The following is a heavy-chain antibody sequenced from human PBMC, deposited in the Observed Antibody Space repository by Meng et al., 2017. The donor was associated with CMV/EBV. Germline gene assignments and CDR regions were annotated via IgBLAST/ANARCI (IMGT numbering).Heavy chain of an antibody. CDR3: ARAPGRPGTHWYFDL. CDR2: TNPKRGDS. Sequence: ASVKVSCKASGYRFTGYYVHWVRQAPGQGPEWMGWTNPKRGDSQFAQNFQGRVSMTRDTSISTFFMELNRLTSDDTAVYYCARAPGRPGTHWYFDLWGRGTLVTVSS. V-gene: IGHV1-2*02. D-gene: IGHD1-7*01. CDR1: GYRFTGYY. J-gene: IGHJ2*01.